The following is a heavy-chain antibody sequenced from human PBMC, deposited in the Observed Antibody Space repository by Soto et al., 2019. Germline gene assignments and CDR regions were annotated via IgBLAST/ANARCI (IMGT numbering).Heavy chain of an antibody. Sequence: SETLSLTCTVSGGSISSYYWSWIRQPPGKGLEWIGYIYYSGSTNYNPSLKSRVTISVDTSKNQFSLKLSSVTAADTAVYYCARNPPTTVTTSHYYYYYGMDVWGQGTTVTVSS. CDR2: IYYSGST. V-gene: IGHV4-59*01. CDR1: GGSISSYY. D-gene: IGHD4-4*01. CDR3: ARNPPTTVTTSHYYYYYGMDV. J-gene: IGHJ6*02.